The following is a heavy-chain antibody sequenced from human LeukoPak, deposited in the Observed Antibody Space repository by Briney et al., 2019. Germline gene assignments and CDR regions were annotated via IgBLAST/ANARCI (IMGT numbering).Heavy chain of an antibody. CDR3: ARDLTPIAAAADPHDAFDI. D-gene: IGHD6-13*01. Sequence: PWGSLRLSCAASGFTFSSYAMNWVRQAPGKGLEWVSSISSSSGYIFYADSVKGRFTISRDNAKNSLYLQMNSLRAEDTAVYYCARDLTPIAAAADPHDAFDIWGQGTMVTVSS. V-gene: IGHV3-21*01. J-gene: IGHJ3*02. CDR1: GFTFSSYA. CDR2: ISSSSGYI.